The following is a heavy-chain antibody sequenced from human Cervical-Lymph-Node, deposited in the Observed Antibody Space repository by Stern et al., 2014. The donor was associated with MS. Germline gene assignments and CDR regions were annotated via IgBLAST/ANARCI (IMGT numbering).Heavy chain of an antibody. CDR3: ARAYYYGMDV. CDR2: IWSDGNQK. V-gene: IGHV3-33*01. J-gene: IGHJ6*02. CDR1: GFTFTSYG. Sequence: VQSGKSLRLSCEASGFTFTSYGMHWVRQAPGKGLEWVAAIWSDGNQKSYGDSVKGRFTISRDISKNTVTLQMDSLRTEDTALYYCARAYYYGMDVWGQGTTVTVSS.